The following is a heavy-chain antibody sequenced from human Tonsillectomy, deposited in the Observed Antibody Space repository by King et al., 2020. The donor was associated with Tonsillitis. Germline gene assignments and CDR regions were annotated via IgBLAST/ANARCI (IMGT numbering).Heavy chain of an antibody. V-gene: IGHV3-9*01. CDR1: GFMFDDCA. J-gene: IGHJ4*02. CDR3: AKGIFGMITPFDY. Sequence: VQLVESGGGLVHPGGSLRLSCAASGFMFDDCAMHWVRQAPGKGLEWGSGINWSGGMMGYTDSVKGRFTISRDNAKNSLYLQMNSLRAEDTALYYCAKGIFGMITPFDYWGQGTLVTVSS. D-gene: IGHD3-16*01. CDR2: INWSGGMM.